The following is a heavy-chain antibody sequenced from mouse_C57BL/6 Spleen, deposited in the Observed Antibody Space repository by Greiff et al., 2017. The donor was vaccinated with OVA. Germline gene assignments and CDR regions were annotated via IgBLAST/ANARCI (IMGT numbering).Heavy chain of an antibody. CDR1: GYTFTSYW. CDR3: ARPPTVVASGDY. D-gene: IGHD1-1*01. Sequence: QVQLQQPGAELVKPGASVKLSCKASGYTFTSYWMHWVKQRPGQGLEWIGMIHPNSGSTNYNEKFKSKATLTVDKSSSTAYMQLSSLTSEDSAAYYCARPPTVVASGDYWGQGTTLTVSS. V-gene: IGHV1-64*01. J-gene: IGHJ2*01. CDR2: IHPNSGST.